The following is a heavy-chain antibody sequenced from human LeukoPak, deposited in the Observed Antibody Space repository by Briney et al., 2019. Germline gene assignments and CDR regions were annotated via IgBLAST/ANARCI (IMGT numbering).Heavy chain of an antibody. CDR2: IKQDGSEK. Sequence: GGALRLSCAASGFAFSSYWMSWLRQAPGKGLEWVANIKQDGSEKHYVDSVKGRFTISRDNSKNLLYLQMNSLGVEDTAVYYCANYYNSGPQGDYWGQGILVTVSS. CDR1: GFAFSSYW. D-gene: IGHD3-10*01. J-gene: IGHJ4*02. V-gene: IGHV3-7*01. CDR3: ANYYNSGPQGDY.